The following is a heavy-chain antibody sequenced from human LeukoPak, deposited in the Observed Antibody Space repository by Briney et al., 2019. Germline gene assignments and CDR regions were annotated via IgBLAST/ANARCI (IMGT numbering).Heavy chain of an antibody. CDR3: AAGTGYLIEK. V-gene: IGHV3-7*01. Sequence: GGSLRLSCTASGFSFGSNWMNWVRQSPGKGLEWVANIRQDGTEKNYVDSVKGRFIISRDNTKNSLYLQMNSLRAEDTAVYYCAAGTGYLIEKWGQGTLVTVSS. CDR1: GFSFGSNW. D-gene: IGHD2-15*01. CDR2: IRQDGTEK. J-gene: IGHJ4*02.